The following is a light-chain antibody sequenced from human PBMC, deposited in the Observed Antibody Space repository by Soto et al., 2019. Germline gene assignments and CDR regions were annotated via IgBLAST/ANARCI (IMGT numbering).Light chain of an antibody. Sequence: QAVVTQEPSLTVSPGATVTLTCGSSTGDVTSGHYPYWFQQKPGQAPRTLIYDTSDNHSWTPARFSGSLLGGKAALTLSGAQPEDEAEYYCLLSYSGAGGVFGGGTKLTVL. CDR3: LLSYSGAGGV. V-gene: IGLV7-46*01. CDR2: DTS. CDR1: TGDVTSGHY. J-gene: IGLJ3*02.